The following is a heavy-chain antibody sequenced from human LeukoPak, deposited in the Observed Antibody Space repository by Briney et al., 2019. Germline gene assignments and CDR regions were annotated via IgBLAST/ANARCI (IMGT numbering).Heavy chain of an antibody. CDR3: ARDPSRGYSGYVAFDI. V-gene: IGHV4-59*01. CDR2: IYYSGST. Sequence: SETLSLTCTVSGGSISSYYWSWIRQPPGKGLEWIGYIYYSGSTNYNPSLKGRVTISVDTSKNQFSLKLSSVTAADTAVYYCARDPSRGYSGYVAFDIWGQGTMVTVSS. J-gene: IGHJ3*02. D-gene: IGHD5-12*01. CDR1: GGSISSYY.